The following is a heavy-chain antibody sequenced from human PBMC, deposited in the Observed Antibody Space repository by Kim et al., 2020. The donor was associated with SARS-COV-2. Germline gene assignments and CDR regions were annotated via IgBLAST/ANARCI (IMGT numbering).Heavy chain of an antibody. CDR1: GFTFDDYA. Sequence: GGSLRLSCAASGFTFDDYAMHWVRQAPGKGLEWVSGISWNSGSIGYADSVKGRFTISRDNAKNSLYLQMNSLRAEDTALYYCAKDPKPLVGARAFDIWG. J-gene: IGHJ3*02. V-gene: IGHV3-9*01. CDR2: ISWNSGSI. D-gene: IGHD1-26*01. CDR3: AKDPKPLVGARAFDI.